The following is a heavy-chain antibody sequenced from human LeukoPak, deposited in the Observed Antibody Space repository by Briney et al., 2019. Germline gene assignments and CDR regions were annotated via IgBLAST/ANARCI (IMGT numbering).Heavy chain of an antibody. Sequence: PGGSLRLSCAASGFNFSTYSMNWVRQAPGKGLEWVSYISSSGSTIYYADSVKGRFTISRDNAKDSLYLQMNSLRAEDTAVYYCTRGYEKSHYWGQGTLVTVSS. V-gene: IGHV3-48*01. CDR3: TRGYEKSHY. CDR1: GFNFSTYS. D-gene: IGHD2-2*01. CDR2: ISSSGSTI. J-gene: IGHJ4*02.